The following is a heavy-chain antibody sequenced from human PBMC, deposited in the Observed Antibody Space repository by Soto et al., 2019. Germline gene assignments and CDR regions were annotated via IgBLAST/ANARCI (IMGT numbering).Heavy chain of an antibody. V-gene: IGHV3-30*18. CDR1: GFTFSSYG. D-gene: IGHD4-17*01. Sequence: GGSLRLSCAASGFTFSSYGMHWVRQAPGKGLEWVAVISYDGSNKYYADSVKGRFTISRYNSKNTLYLQMNSLRAEDTAVYYCAKDLTYGDKTRRRSWLFDYWGQGTLVTVSS. CDR3: AKDLTYGDKTRRRSWLFDY. CDR2: ISYDGSNK. J-gene: IGHJ4*02.